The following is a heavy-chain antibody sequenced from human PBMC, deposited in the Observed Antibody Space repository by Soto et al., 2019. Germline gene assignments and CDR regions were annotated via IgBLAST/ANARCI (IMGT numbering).Heavy chain of an antibody. CDR3: ARRVCSTSCYNNWFDP. CDR2: ISAYNGNT. Sequence: ASVKVSCKASGYTFTSYGISLVRQAPGQGLEWVGWISAYNGNTNYAQKLQGRVTMTTDTSTSTAYMELRSLRSDDTAVYYCARRVCSTSCYNNWFDPWGQGTLVTVSS. J-gene: IGHJ5*02. V-gene: IGHV1-18*04. D-gene: IGHD2-2*02. CDR1: GYTFTSYG.